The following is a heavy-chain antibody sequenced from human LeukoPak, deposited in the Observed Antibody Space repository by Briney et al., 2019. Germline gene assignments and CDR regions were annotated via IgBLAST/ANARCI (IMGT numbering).Heavy chain of an antibody. V-gene: IGHV4-39*01. CDR3: ASHTNANYRYYFDY. D-gene: IGHD5-24*01. J-gene: IGHJ4*02. CDR1: GGSISSSRYY. Sequence: PSETLSLTCTVSGGSISSSRYYWGWLRQPPGQGLEWIGSIYYGGNTWYSPSLKSRVTISVDTSKNQFSLKLSSVTAADTAVYYCASHTNANYRYYFDYWGQGTLVTVSS. CDR2: IYYGGNT.